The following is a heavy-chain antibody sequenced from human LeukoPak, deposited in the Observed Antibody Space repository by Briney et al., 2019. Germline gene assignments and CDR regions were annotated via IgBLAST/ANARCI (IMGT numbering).Heavy chain of an antibody. V-gene: IGHV4-34*01. CDR2: INHSGST. Sequence: SXTLSLTCAVYGGSFSGYYWSWIRQPPGKGLEWIGEINHSGSTNYNPSLNSRVTISVDTSKNQFSLKLSSVTAADTAVYYCASSDIRFGEPYFDYWGQGTLVTVSS. D-gene: IGHD3-10*01. J-gene: IGHJ4*02. CDR3: ASSDIRFGEPYFDY. CDR1: GGSFSGYY.